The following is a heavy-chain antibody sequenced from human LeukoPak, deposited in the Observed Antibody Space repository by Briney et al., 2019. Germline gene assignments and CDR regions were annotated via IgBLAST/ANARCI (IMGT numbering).Heavy chain of an antibody. V-gene: IGHV3-23*01. J-gene: IGHJ4*02. Sequence: GGSPRLSCAASGFTFSSYAMSWVRQAPGKGLEWVSAISGSGGSTYYADSVKGRFTISRDNSKNTLYLQMNSLRAEDTAVYYCAKRQMTTVTIAGFDYWGQGTLVTVSS. CDR3: AKRQMTTVTIAGFDY. CDR1: GFTFSSYA. CDR2: ISGSGGST. D-gene: IGHD4-11*01.